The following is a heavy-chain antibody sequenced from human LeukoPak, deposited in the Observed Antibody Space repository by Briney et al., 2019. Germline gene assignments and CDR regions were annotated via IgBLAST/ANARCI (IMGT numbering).Heavy chain of an antibody. Sequence: ASVKVSCKASGYTVTSYYMHWVRQAPGQGLEWMAILNPSGGSSNYAQKFQGRATLTRAMSTGTVYMELSSLRSEDTAVYYCASVYKHGMDVWGQGTTVIVSS. CDR3: ASVYKHGMDV. D-gene: IGHD5-24*01. CDR1: GYTVTSYY. J-gene: IGHJ6*02. CDR2: LNPSGGSS. V-gene: IGHV1-46*01.